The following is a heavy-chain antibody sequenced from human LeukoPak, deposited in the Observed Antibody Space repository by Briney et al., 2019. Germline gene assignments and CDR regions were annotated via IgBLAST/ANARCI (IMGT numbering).Heavy chain of an antibody. CDR1: GGSISSYY. V-gene: IGHV4-59*01. CDR2: VYYSGRT. D-gene: IGHD3-10*01. CDR3: ASLWFGEKLPNNWFDP. Sequence: SETLSLTCTVSGGSISSYYWSWIRQPPGKGLEWIGYVYYSGRTNYNPSLKSRVTISVDTSKNQFSLKLSSVTAADTAVYYCASLWFGEKLPNNWFDPWGQGTLVTVSS. J-gene: IGHJ5*02.